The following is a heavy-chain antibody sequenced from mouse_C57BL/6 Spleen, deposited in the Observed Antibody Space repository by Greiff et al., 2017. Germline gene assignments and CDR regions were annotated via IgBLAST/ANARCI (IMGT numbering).Heavy chain of an antibody. V-gene: IGHV1-50*01. D-gene: IGHD2-2*01. CDR1: GYTFTSYW. CDR2: IDPSDSYT. Sequence: VQLQQPGAELVKPGASVKLSCKASGYTFTSYWMQWVKQRPGQGLEWIGEIDPSDSYTNYNQKFKGKATLTVDTSSSTAYMQLSSLTSEDSAVYYCSRMGYDWYWFAYWGQGTLVTVSA. J-gene: IGHJ3*01. CDR3: SRMGYDWYWFAY.